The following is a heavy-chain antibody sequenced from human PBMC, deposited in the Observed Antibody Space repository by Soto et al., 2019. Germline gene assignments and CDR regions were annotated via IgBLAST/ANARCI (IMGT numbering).Heavy chain of an antibody. D-gene: IGHD6-19*01. V-gene: IGHV3-21*01. CDR1: GSTFSSYG. Sequence: PXESLRLSCAASGSTFSSYGMVWVRQAPGKGLEWVSSISSSSSYIYYADSVKGRFTISRDNAKNSLYLQVSSLRAEDTALYFCARVTNIVVAGTRWFDPWGQGTLVTVSS. CDR2: ISSSSSYI. J-gene: IGHJ5*02. CDR3: ARVTNIVVAGTRWFDP.